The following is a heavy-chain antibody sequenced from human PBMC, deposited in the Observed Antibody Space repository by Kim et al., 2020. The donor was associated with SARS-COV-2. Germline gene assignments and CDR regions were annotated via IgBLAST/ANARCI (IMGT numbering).Heavy chain of an antibody. D-gene: IGHD3-3*01. CDR3: ARDHITIFGGRFDY. V-gene: IGHV3-7*01. J-gene: IGHJ4*02. Sequence: YVDSVTGRFTRSKDNAKTSLYLQMNSLRAEDTAVYYCARDHITIFGGRFDYWGQGTLVTVSS.